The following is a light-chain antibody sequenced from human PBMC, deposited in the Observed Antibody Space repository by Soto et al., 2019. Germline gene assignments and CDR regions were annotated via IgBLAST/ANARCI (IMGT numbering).Light chain of an antibody. CDR3: ISYTVSMSYV. Sequence: QSVLTQPASVSGSPGQSITISCSGTSSDIGAYDHVAWFQQFPGKTPKLVIYSVSNRPSGVSYRFSGSKSGNTASLTISGLQADDEADYYCISYTVSMSYVFGHGTKGTVL. CDR2: SVS. CDR1: SSDIGAYDH. J-gene: IGLJ1*01. V-gene: IGLV2-14*01.